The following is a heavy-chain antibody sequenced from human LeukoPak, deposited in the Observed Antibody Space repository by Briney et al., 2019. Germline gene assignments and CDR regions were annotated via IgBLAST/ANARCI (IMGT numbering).Heavy chain of an antibody. V-gene: IGHV3-64*04. CDR1: GFTFSIYA. D-gene: IGHD1-1*01. J-gene: IGHJ4*02. CDR2: ISSNGGTT. CDR3: AKDVNEYNVLGCPD. Sequence: GGSLRLSCSASGFTFSIYAMHWVRQAPGRGLEYISAISSNGGTTYYADSVKGRFIISRDNSENTLCLQVNSLRDEDTAVYYCAKDVNEYNVLGCPDWGQGTLVTVSS.